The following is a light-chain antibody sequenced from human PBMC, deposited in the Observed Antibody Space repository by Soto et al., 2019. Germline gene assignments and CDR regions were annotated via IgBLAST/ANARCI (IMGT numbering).Light chain of an antibody. Sequence: DIQMTQTPSSVSASVGDRVTITCRASQGIGTYLVWYQQKPGKAPNLLISDASSLQSGVPSRFSGSGSGTDFTLTITALQPEDFATYYCQQAKIFPLAFGQGTKVEIK. CDR2: DAS. V-gene: IGKV1-12*01. J-gene: IGKJ1*01. CDR3: QQAKIFPLA. CDR1: QGIGTY.